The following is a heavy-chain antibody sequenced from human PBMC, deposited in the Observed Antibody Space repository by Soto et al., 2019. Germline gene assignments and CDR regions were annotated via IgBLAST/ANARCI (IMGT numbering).Heavy chain of an antibody. D-gene: IGHD3-9*01. J-gene: IGHJ6*02. CDR2: IRSKANSYAT. V-gene: IGHV3-73*01. CDR1: GFTFSGSA. Sequence: PGGSLRLSCAASGFTFSGSAMHWVRQASGKGLEWVGRIRSKANSYATAYAASVKGRFTISRDDSKNTAYLQMNSLKTEDTAVYYCYFPDYDNPYYYGMDVWGQGTTVTVSS. CDR3: YFPDYDNPYYYGMDV.